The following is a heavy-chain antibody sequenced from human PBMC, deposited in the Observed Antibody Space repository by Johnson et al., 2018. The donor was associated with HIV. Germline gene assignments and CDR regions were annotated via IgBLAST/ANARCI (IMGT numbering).Heavy chain of an antibody. D-gene: IGHD6-13*01. J-gene: IGHJ3*02. CDR1: GFTFSSYW. V-gene: IGHV3-7*05. CDR3: ARCSDPGYSSSWYLAAAFDI. CDR2: IKQDGSEK. Sequence: VQLVESGGGVVQPGRSLRLSCAASGFTFSSYWMSWVRQAPGKGLEWVANIKQDGSEKYYVDSVKGRFTISRDNAKNSLYLQMNSLRAEDTAVYYSARCSDPGYSSSWYLAAAFDIWGQGTMVTVSS.